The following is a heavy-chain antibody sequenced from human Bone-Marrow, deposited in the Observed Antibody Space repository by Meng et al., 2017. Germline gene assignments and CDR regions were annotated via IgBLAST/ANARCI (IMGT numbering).Heavy chain of an antibody. CDR2: IIPIFGTA. V-gene: IGHV1-69*05. D-gene: IGHD6-19*01. CDR3: ARGPQWLAPFDY. CDR1: GGTFSSYA. J-gene: IGHJ4*02. Sequence: QVQLVQSGAGVKKPGSSVKVSCKASGGTFSSYAISWVRQAPGQGLEWMGGIIPIFGTANYAQKFQGRVTITTDESTSTAYMELCSLRSEDTAVYYCARGPQWLAPFDYWGQGTLVTVSS.